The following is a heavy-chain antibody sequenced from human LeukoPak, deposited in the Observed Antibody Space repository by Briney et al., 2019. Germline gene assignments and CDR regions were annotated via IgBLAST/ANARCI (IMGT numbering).Heavy chain of an antibody. Sequence: TGGSLRLSCAASGFTFTGYTINWVRQAPGKGLEWVSCISSSTTDIYYADSVKGRFTISRDNAKRSVYLQMNSLRVEDTAVYYCARDIHSVAFDIWGQGTMVTVSS. CDR2: ISSSTTDI. CDR1: GFTFTGYT. J-gene: IGHJ3*02. V-gene: IGHV3-21*01. CDR3: ARDIHSVAFDI.